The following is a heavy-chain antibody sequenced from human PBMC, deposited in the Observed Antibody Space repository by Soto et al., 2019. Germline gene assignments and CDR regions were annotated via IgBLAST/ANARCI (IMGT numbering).Heavy chain of an antibody. CDR1: GFTFSSYE. V-gene: IGHV3-48*03. CDR2: LSSSGSTI. Sequence: EVQLVESGGGLVQPGGSLRLSCAASGFTFSSYEMNWVRQAPGKGLEWVSYLSSSGSTIYYADSVKGRFTISRDNAKNTLYLQMNSLRAEDTAVYYCARAIRGMYDSSGYYWYYYGMDVWGQGSTVTVSS. CDR3: ARAIRGMYDSSGYYWYYYGMDV. D-gene: IGHD3-22*01. J-gene: IGHJ6*02.